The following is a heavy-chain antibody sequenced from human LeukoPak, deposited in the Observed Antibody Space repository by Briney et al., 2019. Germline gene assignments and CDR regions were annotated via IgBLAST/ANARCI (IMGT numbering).Heavy chain of an antibody. CDR2: IYYSGST. D-gene: IGHD5-24*01. J-gene: IGHJ4*02. V-gene: IGHV4-39*01. Sequence: PSETLSLTCTVSGGSISSSSYYWGWIRQPPGKGLEWIGSIYYSGSTYYNPSLKSRVTISVDTSKNQFSLKLSPVTAADTAVYYCARQGDGYNKGDFDYWGQGTLVTVSS. CDR1: GGSISSSSYY. CDR3: ARQGDGYNKGDFDY.